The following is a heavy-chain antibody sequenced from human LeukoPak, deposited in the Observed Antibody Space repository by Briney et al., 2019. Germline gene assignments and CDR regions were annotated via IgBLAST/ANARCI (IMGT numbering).Heavy chain of an antibody. D-gene: IGHD2-15*01. V-gene: IGHV3-7*01. CDR3: ARSIVVVVAATRSGWFDP. Sequence: GGSLRLSCAASGFTFGSYWMSWVRQAPGKGLEWVANIKQDGSEKYYVDSVKGRFTISRDNAKNSLYLQMNSLRAEDTAVYYCARSIVVVVAATRSGWFDPWGQGTLVTVSS. CDR2: IKQDGSEK. CDR1: GFTFGSYW. J-gene: IGHJ5*02.